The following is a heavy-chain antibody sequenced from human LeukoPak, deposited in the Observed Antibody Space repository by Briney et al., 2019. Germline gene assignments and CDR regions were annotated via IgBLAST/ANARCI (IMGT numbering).Heavy chain of an antibody. D-gene: IGHD3-10*01. V-gene: IGHV1-2*02. Sequence: GASVKVSCKASGYTLTGYYMHWVRQAPGQGLEWMGWINPNSGGTNYAQKFQGRVTMTRDTSISTAYMELSGLRSDDTAVYYCARGEVRYYYGSGSPQDNDYWGQGTLVTVSS. CDR3: ARGEVRYYYGSGSPQDNDY. J-gene: IGHJ4*02. CDR2: INPNSGGT. CDR1: GYTLTGYY.